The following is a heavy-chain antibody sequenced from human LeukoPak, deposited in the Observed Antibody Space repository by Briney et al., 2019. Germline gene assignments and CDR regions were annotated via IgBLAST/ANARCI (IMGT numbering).Heavy chain of an antibody. D-gene: IGHD2-8*01. CDR1: VFTVSSNY. J-gene: IGHJ4*02. CDR3: ARDLGYCTNGVCHTRFDY. V-gene: IGHV3-53*01. Sequence: GGSLRLSCAASVFTVSSNYMTWVRQAQRKGLEWVSVIYSGGSTYYADSVKGRFTISRDNSKNTLYLQMNSLRAEDTAVYYCARDLGYCTNGVCHTRFDYWGQGTLVAVSS. CDR2: IYSGGST.